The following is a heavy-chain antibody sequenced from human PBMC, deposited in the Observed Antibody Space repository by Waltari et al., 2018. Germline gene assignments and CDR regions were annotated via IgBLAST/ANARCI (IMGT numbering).Heavy chain of an antibody. J-gene: IGHJ4*02. Sequence: EVHLAQSGGGLIQPGGSLRLSCAVSGFTISTNQMSWVRQAPEKGLEWVSVIYSDGGAYYADSVKGRFTISRDMRNNILYLQMNSLRVEDTAVYYCVKTLGWEWGQGTLVTVSS. CDR3: VKTLGWE. V-gene: IGHV3-53*01. CDR1: GFTISTNQ. CDR2: IYSDGGA. D-gene: IGHD1-26*01.